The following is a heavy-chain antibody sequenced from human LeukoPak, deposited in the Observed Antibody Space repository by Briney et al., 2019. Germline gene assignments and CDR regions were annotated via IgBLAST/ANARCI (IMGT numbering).Heavy chain of an antibody. CDR3: ARPRRIQLWFDY. D-gene: IGHD5-18*01. CDR1: GFTFSSYW. Sequence: GGSLRLSCAASGFTFSSYWMHWVRHAPGKGLVWVSRINSDGSSTSYADSVKGRFTISRDNAKNTLYLQMNSLRAEDTAVYYCARPRRIQLWFDYWGQGTLVTVSS. J-gene: IGHJ4*02. V-gene: IGHV3-74*01. CDR2: INSDGSST.